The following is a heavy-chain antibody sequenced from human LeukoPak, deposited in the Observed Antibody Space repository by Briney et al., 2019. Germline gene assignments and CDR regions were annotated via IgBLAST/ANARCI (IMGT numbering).Heavy chain of an antibody. Sequence: SETLSLTCTVSGGSISSSSYYWGWIRQPPGKGLEWNGSIYYSGSTYYNPSLKSRVTISVDTSKNQFSLKLSSVTAADTAVYYCATERYSSGWYDDGLGTDYWGQGTLVTVSS. CDR2: IYYSGST. J-gene: IGHJ4*02. CDR1: GGSISSSSYY. CDR3: ATERYSSGWYDDGLGTDY. D-gene: IGHD6-19*01. V-gene: IGHV4-39*01.